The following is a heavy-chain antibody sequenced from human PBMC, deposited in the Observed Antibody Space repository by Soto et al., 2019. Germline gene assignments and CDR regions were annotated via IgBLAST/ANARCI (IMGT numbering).Heavy chain of an antibody. J-gene: IGHJ4*02. CDR1: GFTFSDYY. D-gene: IGHD6-13*01. CDR3: AKYSSSGYYFDY. V-gene: IGHV3-11*06. Sequence: QVQLVESGGGLVKPGGSLRLSCAASGFTFSDYYMSWIRQAPGKGLEWVSYISSSSSYTNYADSVKGRFTISRDNAKNSLYLQMNSLRAEDTAVYYCAKYSSSGYYFDYWGQGTLVTVSS. CDR2: ISSSSSYT.